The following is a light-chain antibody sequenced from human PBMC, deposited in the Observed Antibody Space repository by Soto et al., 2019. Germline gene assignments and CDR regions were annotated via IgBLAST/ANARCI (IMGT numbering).Light chain of an antibody. CDR2: RAS. CDR3: HQHNNRFPFT. V-gene: IGKV3-15*01. CDR1: ESVNNK. Sequence: EVGLTQSPATLSVSPGERATLSCRASESVNNKLGWYQQNPGQAPRLLIYRASTRATGLPPRFSGSGSGTAFTLNIISLQSEESAANYCHQHNNRFPFTFGQGTRLEIK. J-gene: IGKJ5*01.